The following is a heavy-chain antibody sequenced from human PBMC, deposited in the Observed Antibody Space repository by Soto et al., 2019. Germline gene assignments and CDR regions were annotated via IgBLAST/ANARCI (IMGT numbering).Heavy chain of an antibody. D-gene: IGHD5-18*01. CDR3: ATEEGVIDPSAGYSYGYFDY. Sequence: EVQLLESGGGLVQPGGSLRLSCAASGFTFSSYAMSWVRQAPGKGLEWVSAISGSGGSTYYADSVKGRFTISRDNSKNTLYLQMNSLRAEDTAVYYCATEEGVIDPSAGYSYGYFDYWGQGTLVTVSS. V-gene: IGHV3-23*01. CDR1: GFTFSSYA. CDR2: ISGSGGST. J-gene: IGHJ4*02.